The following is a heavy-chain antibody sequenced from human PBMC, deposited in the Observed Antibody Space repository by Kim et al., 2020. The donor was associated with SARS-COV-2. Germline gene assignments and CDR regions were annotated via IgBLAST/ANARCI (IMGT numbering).Heavy chain of an antibody. CDR3: AKIIAAAGTWGVDP. V-gene: IGHV3-23*01. J-gene: IGHJ5*02. D-gene: IGHD6-13*01. Sequence: AASVKARITLSRDNTKNTLYLKMNSQRARDTAVYYCAKIIAAAGTWGVDPWGQGTLVTVSS.